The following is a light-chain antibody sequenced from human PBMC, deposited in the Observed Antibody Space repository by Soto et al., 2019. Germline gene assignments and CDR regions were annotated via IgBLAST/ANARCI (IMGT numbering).Light chain of an antibody. V-gene: IGKV1-27*01. CDR1: QGISNY. J-gene: IGKJ1*01. CDR3: QKYSSARWT. Sequence: DIPMTQSPSSLSASLPNRVTIXCRASQGISNYLAWYQQKPGKVPKLLIYAASTLQSGVPSRFSGSGSGTDFTLTITSLHPEDVATYYCQKYSSARWTFGQGTKVDIK. CDR2: AAS.